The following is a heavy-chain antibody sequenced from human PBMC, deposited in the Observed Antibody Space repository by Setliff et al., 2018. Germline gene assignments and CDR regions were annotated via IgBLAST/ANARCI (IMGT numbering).Heavy chain of an antibody. CDR2: IYTSWST. Sequence: SETLSLTCTVSGDSISSRRNYWGWFRQPAGKELEWIGQIYTSWSTNYNPSLKSRVTMSVDTSKSQFSLKLSSVTDADTAVYYCAKDVGDGYGVDAYASGGFDIWGQGTLVTVSS. V-gene: IGHV4-61*09. CDR3: AKDVGDGYGVDAYASGGFDI. J-gene: IGHJ3*02. CDR1: GDSISSRRNY. D-gene: IGHD5-18*01.